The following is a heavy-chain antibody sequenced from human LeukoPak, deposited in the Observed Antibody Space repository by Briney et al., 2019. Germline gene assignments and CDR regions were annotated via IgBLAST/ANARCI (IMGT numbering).Heavy chain of an antibody. D-gene: IGHD3-22*01. CDR1: GFTFSSYA. V-gene: IGHV3-30-3*01. CDR2: ISYDGSNK. J-gene: IGHJ4*02. CDR3: ARGGGYFEFAYFDY. Sequence: GRSLRLSCAASGFTFSSYAMHWVRQAPGKGLEWVAVISYDGSNKYYADSVKGRFTISRDNSKNTLYLQMNSLRAEETAVYYCARGGGYFEFAYFDYWGQGTLVTVSS.